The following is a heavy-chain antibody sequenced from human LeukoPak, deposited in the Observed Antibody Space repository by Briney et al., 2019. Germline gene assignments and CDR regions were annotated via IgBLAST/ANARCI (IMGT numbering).Heavy chain of an antibody. J-gene: IGHJ5*02. CDR2: IFPGDSDS. CDR1: GYRFTDYW. CDR3: ARQGRTGEWSMDT. D-gene: IGHD3-3*01. V-gene: IGHV5-51*01. Sequence: GGSLNFSCQGSGYRFTDYWIGWVRQLPGKGLEWMGIIFPGDSDSKYTPSLRGQVTFSADKSIGTAFLQWSSLKASDTAMYYCARQGRTGEWSMDTWGKGTLVTVSS.